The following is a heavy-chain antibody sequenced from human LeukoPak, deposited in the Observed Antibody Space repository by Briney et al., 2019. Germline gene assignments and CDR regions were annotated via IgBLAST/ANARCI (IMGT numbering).Heavy chain of an antibody. CDR1: GFTFRNAW. CDR3: TTNDAFDI. J-gene: IGHJ3*02. V-gene: IGHV3-15*01. Sequence: GGSLRLXCAASGFTFRNAWMNWVRQVPGKGLEWVGRIKTTADGVPTDYAAPVKGRFTISRDDSKNMLYLQLNSLKTEDTAVYYCTTNDAFDIWGPGTMVTVSS. CDR2: IKTTADGVPT.